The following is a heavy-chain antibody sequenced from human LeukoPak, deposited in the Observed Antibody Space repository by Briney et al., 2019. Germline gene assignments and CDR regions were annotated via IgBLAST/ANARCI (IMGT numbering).Heavy chain of an antibody. V-gene: IGHV1-69*13. Sequence: SVKVSCKASGGTFSSYAISWVRQAPGQGLEWMGGIIPIFGTANYAQKFQGRVTITADESTSTAYMELSSLRSEDTAVYYCARGQVVVAATNYYYCMDVWGKGTTVTISS. CDR3: ARGQVVVAATNYYYCMDV. CDR1: GGTFSSYA. D-gene: IGHD2-15*01. CDR2: IIPIFGTA. J-gene: IGHJ6*03.